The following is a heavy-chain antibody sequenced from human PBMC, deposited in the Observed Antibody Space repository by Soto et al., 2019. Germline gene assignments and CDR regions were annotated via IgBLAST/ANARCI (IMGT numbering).Heavy chain of an antibody. CDR3: ARGKIVVVSPSMDV. CDR1: GCTFSSYA. D-gene: IGHD3-22*01. CDR2: IIPIFGTA. V-gene: IGHV1-69*01. J-gene: IGHJ6*02. Sequence: QVQLVQSGAEVKKPGSSVKVSCKASGCTFSSYAISWVRQAPGQGLERMGGIIPIFGTANYEQKFQGRVTITADESTSTDYMELSSLRSEDTAVYYCARGKIVVVSPSMDVWGQGTTVTVSS.